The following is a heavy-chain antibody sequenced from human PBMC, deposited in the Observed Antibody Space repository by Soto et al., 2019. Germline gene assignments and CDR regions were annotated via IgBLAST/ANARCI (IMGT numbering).Heavy chain of an antibody. CDR3: AKTRDRRDGHASTPYDY. CDR1: GFTFDDYA. V-gene: IGHV3-9*01. Sequence: EVQLVESGGGLVQPGRSLRLSCAASGFTFDDYAMHWVRQAPGKGLEWVSGISWNSGSIGYADSVKGRFTISRDNAKNSLYLQMNSLRAEDTALYYCAKTRDRRDGHASTPYDYWGQGTLVTFSS. J-gene: IGHJ4*02. D-gene: IGHD1-1*01. CDR2: ISWNSGSI.